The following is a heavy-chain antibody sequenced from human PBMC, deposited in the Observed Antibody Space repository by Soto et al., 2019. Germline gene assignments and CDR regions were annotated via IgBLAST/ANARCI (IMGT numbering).Heavy chain of an antibody. CDR3: ARGIFGSGTASDY. CDR2: INGDGSGT. D-gene: IGHD3-10*01. CDR1: GFTFSGSW. V-gene: IGHV3-74*01. J-gene: IGHJ4*02. Sequence: EVQLVESGGGLVQPGGSLRLSCAASGFTFSGSWMHWVRQAPGKGLVWVSRINGDGSGTSYADFVKGRFTISRDDAKNTLFLQMNGLRAEDTAVYYGARGIFGSGTASDYWGQGTLVTVSS.